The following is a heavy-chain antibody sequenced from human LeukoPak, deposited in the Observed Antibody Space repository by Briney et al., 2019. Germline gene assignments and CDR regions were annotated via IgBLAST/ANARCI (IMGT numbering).Heavy chain of an antibody. V-gene: IGHV4-39*01. Sequence: KPSETLSLTCTVSGGSISSSSYYWGWIRQPPGKGLEWIGSIYYSGSTYYNPSLKSRVTISINTSKNQFSLKLSSVTAADTAVCYCATTYFDILASVYWGQGTLVTVSS. CDR3: ATTYFDILASVY. D-gene: IGHD3-9*01. J-gene: IGHJ4*02. CDR2: IYYSGST. CDR1: GGSISSSSYY.